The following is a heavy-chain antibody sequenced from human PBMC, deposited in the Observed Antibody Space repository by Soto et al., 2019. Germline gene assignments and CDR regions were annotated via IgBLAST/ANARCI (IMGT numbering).Heavy chain of an antibody. CDR2: IYPGDSDT. CDR1: GYSFTSYW. CDR3: ARHVYYYDSSGYYLAYYYYGMDV. V-gene: IGHV5-51*01. D-gene: IGHD3-22*01. J-gene: IGHJ6*02. Sequence: PGESLKISCKGSGYSFTSYWIGWVRQMPGKGLEWMGIIYPGDSDTRYSPSFQGQVTISADKSISTAYLQWSSLKASDTAMYYCARHVYYYDSSGYYLAYYYYGMDVWGQGTTVTVSS.